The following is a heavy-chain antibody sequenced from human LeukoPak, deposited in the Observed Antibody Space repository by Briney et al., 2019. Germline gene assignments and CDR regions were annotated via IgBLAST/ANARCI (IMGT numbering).Heavy chain of an antibody. CDR2: VSYSGST. CDR3: ARGGGSYQTY. J-gene: IGHJ4*02. CDR1: DDSIRGSIYF. V-gene: IGHV4-61*05. D-gene: IGHD1-26*01. Sequence: SETLSLTCTVSDDSIRGSIYFWSWIRQPPGKGLEWIGYVSYSGSTDYSPSLKGRVAISVDTSKNQFSLKLSSVTAADTAVYYCARGGGSYQTYWGQGTLVTVSS.